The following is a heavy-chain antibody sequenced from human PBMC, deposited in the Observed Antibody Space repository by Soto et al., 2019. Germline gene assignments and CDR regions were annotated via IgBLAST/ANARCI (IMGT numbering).Heavy chain of an antibody. CDR3: ARVRVQYYDFWSGYYSPPYGMDV. J-gene: IGHJ6*02. V-gene: IGHV4-34*01. CDR2: INHSGST. D-gene: IGHD3-3*01. Sequence: PETLSLTCAVYGGSFSGYYWSWIRQPPGKGLEWIGEINHSGSTNYNPSLKSRVTISVDTSKNQFSLKLSSVTAADTAVYYCARVRVQYYDFWSGYYSPPYGMDVWGQGPTVT. CDR1: GGSFSGYY.